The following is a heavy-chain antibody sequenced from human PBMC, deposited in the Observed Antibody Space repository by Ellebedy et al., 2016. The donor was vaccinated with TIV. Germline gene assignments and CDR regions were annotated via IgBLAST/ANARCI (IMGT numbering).Heavy chain of an antibody. V-gene: IGHV2-5*02. CDR1: GFSLPTSGES. CDR2: IYWDEDK. CDR3: AHRQNGFRAFDY. Sequence: SGPTLVKPTETLTLTCTFSGFSLPTSGESVGWLRQPAGXPLEWLALIYWDEDKVYSTPLMTRLTITKDTSKNQVFHKLTNMERADTATYFCAHRQNGFRAFDYWGQGTLVAVSS. D-gene: IGHD5-24*01. J-gene: IGHJ4*02.